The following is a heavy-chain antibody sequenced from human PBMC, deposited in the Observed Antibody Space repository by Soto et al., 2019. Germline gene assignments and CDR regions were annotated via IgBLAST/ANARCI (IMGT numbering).Heavy chain of an antibody. J-gene: IGHJ5*02. V-gene: IGHV3-23*01. Sequence: EVQLLESGGGLVQPGGSLRLSCAASGFSFGGYAMNWVRQAPGKGLEWVSGISGSGATTYYADSVQGRFTISRDNSKNTLYLQMNNLRAEDTAVYYCAKAGGGYPLRPWFDPWGQGTLVTVSS. CDR1: GFSFGGYA. CDR2: ISGSGATT. CDR3: AKAGGGYPLRPWFDP. D-gene: IGHD1-26*01.